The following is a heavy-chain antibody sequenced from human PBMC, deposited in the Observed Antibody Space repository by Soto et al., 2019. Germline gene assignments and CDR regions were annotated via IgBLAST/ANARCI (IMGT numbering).Heavy chain of an antibody. D-gene: IGHD3-10*01. Sequence: QVQLVESGGGVVQPGRSLRLSCAASGFSFSISPMHWVRQAPGKGPEWVALISYDGTNKFYADSVKGRFTISRDNSKSTLYLQVDSLRLTSVTVADTAVYYCARGDYGQYDAYNWFDPWGQGNLVIVAS. J-gene: IGHJ5*02. CDR2: ISYDGTNK. CDR3: ARGDYGQYDAYNWFDP. V-gene: IGHV3-30-3*01. CDR1: GFSFSISP.